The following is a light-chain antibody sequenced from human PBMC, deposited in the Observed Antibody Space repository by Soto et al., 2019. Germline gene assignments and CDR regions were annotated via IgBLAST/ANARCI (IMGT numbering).Light chain of an antibody. CDR1: SSDVGGYNY. CDR3: SSYAGSNRDV. CDR2: EVS. J-gene: IGLJ1*01. V-gene: IGLV2-8*01. Sequence: QSALTQPPSASGSPGQSVTISCTGTSSDVGGYNYVSWYPQHPGKAPKLMIYEVSKRPSGVPDRFSGSKSGNTASLTVSGLQAEDEADYYCSSYAGSNRDVFGTGTKLTVL.